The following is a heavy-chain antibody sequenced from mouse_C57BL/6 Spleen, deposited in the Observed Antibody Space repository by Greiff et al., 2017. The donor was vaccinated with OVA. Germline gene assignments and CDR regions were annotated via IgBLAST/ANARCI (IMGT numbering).Heavy chain of an antibody. CDR3: ARYITSNRYYAMDY. D-gene: IGHD5-1*01. J-gene: IGHJ4*01. Sequence: EVKLEESGGGLVQPGGSLSLSCAASGFTFTDYYMSWVRQPPGKALEWLGFIRNKANGYTTEYSVSVKGRFTISRDNSQSILYLQMNALRAEDSATYYCARYITSNRYYAMDYWGQGTSVTVSS. CDR2: IRNKANGYTT. V-gene: IGHV7-3*01. CDR1: GFTFTDYY.